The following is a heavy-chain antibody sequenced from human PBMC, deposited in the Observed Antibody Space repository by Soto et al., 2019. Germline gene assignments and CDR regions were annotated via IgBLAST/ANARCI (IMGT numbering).Heavy chain of an antibody. CDR3: AKGIAVAVADY. D-gene: IGHD6-19*01. CDR1: GFTFSNYA. J-gene: IGHJ4*02. V-gene: IGHV3-30-3*01. Sequence: QVQLVESGGGVVQPGRSLRLSCAASGFTFSNYAMHWVRQAPGKGLEWVAVISYDGSNKYYADSVKGRFTISRDNSKNAVYLQMNSLSAEDTAVYYCAKGIAVAVADYWGQGTLVTVSS. CDR2: ISYDGSNK.